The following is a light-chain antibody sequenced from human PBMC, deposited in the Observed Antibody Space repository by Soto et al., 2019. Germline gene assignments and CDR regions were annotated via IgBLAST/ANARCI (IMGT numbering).Light chain of an antibody. J-gene: IGKJ4*01. CDR3: QRRSSWPLT. CDR2: DAS. V-gene: IGKV3-11*01. Sequence: PGEIAALSCMASQSVSSYLAWYQQKPGQAPRPLIYDASNRATGIPARFSGSGSGTDFTLTISSLQSEDFAVYYCQRRSSWPLTFGGGTKVDI. CDR1: QSVSSY.